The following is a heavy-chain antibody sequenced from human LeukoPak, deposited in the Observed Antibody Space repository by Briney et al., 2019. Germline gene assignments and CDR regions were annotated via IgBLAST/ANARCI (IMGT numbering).Heavy chain of an antibody. J-gene: IGHJ4*02. Sequence: PGRSLRLSCAASGFTLSRYGMHWVRQAPGKGLEWVAVIWSDGSNKYYADSVKGRFTISRDNSKNTLYLQMNSLRAEDTAVYYCVRDLTAVTTGCLRYWGQGTLVTVFS. CDR2: IWSDGSNK. D-gene: IGHD4-17*01. CDR3: VRDLTAVTTGCLRY. CDR1: GFTLSRYG. V-gene: IGHV3-33*01.